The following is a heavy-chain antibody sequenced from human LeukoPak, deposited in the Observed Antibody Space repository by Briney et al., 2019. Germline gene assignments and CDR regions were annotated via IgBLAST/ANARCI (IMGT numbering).Heavy chain of an antibody. V-gene: IGHV2-5*02. CDR1: GFSLSTSGVG. D-gene: IGHD6-19*01. CDR2: IYWDDDK. J-gene: IGHJ4*02. CDR3: AHVKRFGSSSGWYLKDYFDY. Sequence: SGPTLVKPTQSLTLTCTFSGFSLSTSGVGVGWIRQPPGKALEWLALIYWDDDKRYSPSLKSRLTITKDTSKNQVVLTMTNMDPVDTATYYCAHVKRFGSSSGWYLKDYFDYWGQGTLVTVSS.